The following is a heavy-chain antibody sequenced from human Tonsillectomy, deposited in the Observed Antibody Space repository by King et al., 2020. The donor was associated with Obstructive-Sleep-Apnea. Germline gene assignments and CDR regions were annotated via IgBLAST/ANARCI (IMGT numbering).Heavy chain of an antibody. CDR2: IYWDDDK. J-gene: IGHJ4*02. CDR1: GFSLSTSGVG. CDR3: AHSYCSSTSCYWAFGYFDY. D-gene: IGHD2-2*01. Sequence: ITLKESGPTLVKPTQTLTLTCTFSGFSLSTSGVGVGWIRQPPGKALEWLALIYWDDDKRYSPSLKSRLTITKDTSKNQVVLTMTNMDPVDTATYYCAHSYCSSTSCYWAFGYFDYWGQGTLVTVSS. V-gene: IGHV2-5*02.